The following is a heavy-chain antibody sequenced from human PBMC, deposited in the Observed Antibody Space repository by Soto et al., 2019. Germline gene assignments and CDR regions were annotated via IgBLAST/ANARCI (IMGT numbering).Heavy chain of an antibody. CDR2: IKSNTDGGTT. CDR3: TTWELLPVS. D-gene: IGHD1-26*01. J-gene: IGHJ5*02. Sequence: GSLRLSCAASGFTFSNAWMNWVRQAPGKGLEWVGRIKSNTDGGTTDYAAPVKGRFTISRDDSKNTLYLQMNSLKTEDTAVYYCTTWELLPVSWGQGT. CDR1: GFTFSNAW. V-gene: IGHV3-15*07.